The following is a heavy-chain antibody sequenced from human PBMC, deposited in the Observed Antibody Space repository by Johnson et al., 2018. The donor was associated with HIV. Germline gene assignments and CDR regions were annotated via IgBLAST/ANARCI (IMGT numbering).Heavy chain of an antibody. CDR2: INWNGVST. Sequence: VQLVESGGGVVRPGGSLRLSCAASGFTFDDYGLSWVRQAPGKGLEWVSGINWNGVSTAYADSVKGRCTISRDNGKNSLYLQMNSLRGEDTALYYCARRDGESLSFEIWGQGTMVTVSS. J-gene: IGHJ3*02. CDR1: GFTFDDYG. V-gene: IGHV3-20*04. D-gene: IGHD2-21*01. CDR3: ARRDGESLSFEI.